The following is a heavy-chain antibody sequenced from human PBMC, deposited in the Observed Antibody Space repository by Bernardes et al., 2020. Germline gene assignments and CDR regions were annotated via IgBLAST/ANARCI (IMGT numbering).Heavy chain of an antibody. D-gene: IGHD6-19*01. CDR1: GFTVSSNY. CDR3: ATIAVAYNGLPPDY. J-gene: IGHJ4*02. CDR2: IYSGGST. Sequence: GGSLRLSCAASGFTVSSNYMSWVRQAPGKGLEWVSVIYSGGSTYYADSVKGRFTISRDNSKNTLYLQMNSLRAEDTAVYYCATIAVAYNGLPPDYWGQGTLVTVSS. V-gene: IGHV3-53*01.